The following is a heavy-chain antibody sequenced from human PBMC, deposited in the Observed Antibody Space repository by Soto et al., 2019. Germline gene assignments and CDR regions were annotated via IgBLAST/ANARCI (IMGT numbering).Heavy chain of an antibody. CDR1: GFTFDDYA. Sequence: PGGSLRLSCAASGFTFDDYAMHWVRQAPGKGLEWVSGISWNSGSIGYADSVKGRFTISRDNAKNSLYLQMNSLRAEDTALYYCAKSYDDFWSGPPVDYMDVWVKGNTVTVS. J-gene: IGHJ6*03. CDR3: AKSYDDFWSGPPVDYMDV. CDR2: ISWNSGSI. D-gene: IGHD3-3*01. V-gene: IGHV3-9*01.